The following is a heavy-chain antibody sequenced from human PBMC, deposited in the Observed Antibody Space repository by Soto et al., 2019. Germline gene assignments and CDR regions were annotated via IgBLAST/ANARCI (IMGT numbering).Heavy chain of an antibody. V-gene: IGHV3-48*01. Sequence: GGSLRLSCVASGFTFRNYNMNWVRQAPGKGLEWVSHISIGGTTIDYADSVKGRFTISRDNSKNTLYLQMNSLRAEDTAVYYCAKNYYESSGYYKFSDYWGQGTLVTVSS. J-gene: IGHJ4*02. CDR3: AKNYYESSGYYKFSDY. CDR2: ISIGGTTI. CDR1: GFTFRNYN. D-gene: IGHD3-22*01.